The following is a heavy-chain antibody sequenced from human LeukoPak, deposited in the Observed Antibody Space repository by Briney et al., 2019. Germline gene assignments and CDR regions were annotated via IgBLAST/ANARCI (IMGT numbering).Heavy chain of an antibody. CDR2: VSGSGSGT. J-gene: IGHJ4*02. V-gene: IGHV3-23*01. D-gene: IGHD3-22*01. CDR3: AKDHPFDYYYASSGYFLY. Sequence: PGRSLTLSCAASGFTFNSYAMAWVRQAPGKGREWVSSVSGSGSGTYYADFVKGRFTISRDSSKNTVYLLMNRLRADDTAVHYCAKDHPFDYYYASSGYFLYWGQGTLVTVSS. CDR1: GFTFNSYA.